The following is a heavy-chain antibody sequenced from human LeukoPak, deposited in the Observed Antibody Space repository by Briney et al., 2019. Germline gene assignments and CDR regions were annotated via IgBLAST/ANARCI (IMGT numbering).Heavy chain of an antibody. CDR1: GFTFSSYE. CDR3: ARAGSSGWFLYYFDY. V-gene: IGHV3-48*03. Sequence: GGSLRLSCAASGFTFSSYEMNWVRQAPGKGLEWVSYISSSGSTIYYADSVKGRFTISRDNAKNSLYLQMNSLRAEDTALYYCARAGSSGWFLYYFDYWGQGTLVTVSS. J-gene: IGHJ4*02. CDR2: ISSSGSTI. D-gene: IGHD6-19*01.